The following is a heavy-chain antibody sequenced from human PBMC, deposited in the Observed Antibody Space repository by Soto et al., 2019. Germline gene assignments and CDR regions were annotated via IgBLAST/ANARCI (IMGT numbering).Heavy chain of an antibody. CDR3: ARGVSGGDWFDP. D-gene: IGHD2-15*01. CDR1: VGTMCRYY. J-gene: IGHJ5*02. CDR2: IYYSGST. Sequence: TETRCVGTMCRYYWRWIRQPPGKGLEWIGYIYYSGSTNYNPSLKSRVTISVDTSKNQFSLKLSSVTAADTAVYYCARGVSGGDWFDPWGQGTLVTVSS. V-gene: IGHV4-59*08.